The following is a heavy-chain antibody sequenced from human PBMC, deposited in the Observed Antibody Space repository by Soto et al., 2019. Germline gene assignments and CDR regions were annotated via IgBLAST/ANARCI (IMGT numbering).Heavy chain of an antibody. CDR3: AKGPYCSSTSCYRGSSGYQGY. D-gene: IGHD2-2*02. Sequence: PGGSLRLSCAASGFTFSSSAMSWVRQAPGKGLEWVSAISGSGGSTYYADSVKGRFTISRDNSKNTLYLQMNSLRAEDTAVYYCAKGPYCSSTSCYRGSSGYQGYWGQGTLVTVSS. V-gene: IGHV3-23*01. J-gene: IGHJ4*02. CDR1: GFTFSSSA. CDR2: ISGSGGST.